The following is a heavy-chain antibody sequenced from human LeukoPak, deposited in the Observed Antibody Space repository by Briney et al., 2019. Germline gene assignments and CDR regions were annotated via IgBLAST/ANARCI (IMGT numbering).Heavy chain of an antibody. CDR1: GFTFSSYA. J-gene: IGHJ6*02. V-gene: IGHV3-23*01. CDR2: ISGSGGST. CDR3: AKDLKSWSGWPRGYGMDV. Sequence: GGSLRLSCAASGFTFSSYAMSWVRQAPGKGLEWVSAISGSGGSTYYADSVKGRFTISRDNSKNTLYLQMNSLRAEDTAVYYCAKDLKSWSGWPRGYGMDVWGQGTTVTVSS. D-gene: IGHD3-3*01.